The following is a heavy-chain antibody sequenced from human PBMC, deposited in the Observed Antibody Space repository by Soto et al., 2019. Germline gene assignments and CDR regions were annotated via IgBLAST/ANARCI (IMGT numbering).Heavy chain of an antibody. J-gene: IGHJ6*02. D-gene: IGHD2-15*01. CDR3: ARASGYCSGGSCRRYYYYYDGMDF. V-gene: IGHV4-59*01. CDR2: IYYSGST. CDR1: GGSISSYY. Sequence: SQTLSLTCSGSGGSISSYYWSWIRHPPGKELEWIGYIYYSGSTNYNPSLKSRVTISVDTSKNQFSLKLSSVTAADTAVYYCARASGYCSGGSCRRYYYYYDGMDFCAQGTTVTVSS.